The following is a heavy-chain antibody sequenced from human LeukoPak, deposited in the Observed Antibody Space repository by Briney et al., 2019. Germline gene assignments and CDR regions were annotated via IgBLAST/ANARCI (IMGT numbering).Heavy chain of an antibody. Sequence: GASVKVSCKASGYTFTSYGISWVGQAPGQGLEWMGWISAYNGNTNYAQKLQGRVTMTTDTSTSTAYMELRSLRSDDTAVYYCARGYYYGSGSYSPETNWFDPWGQGTLVTVSS. CDR3: ARGYYYGSGSYSPETNWFDP. CDR1: GYTFTSYG. CDR2: ISAYNGNT. V-gene: IGHV1-18*01. D-gene: IGHD3-10*01. J-gene: IGHJ5*02.